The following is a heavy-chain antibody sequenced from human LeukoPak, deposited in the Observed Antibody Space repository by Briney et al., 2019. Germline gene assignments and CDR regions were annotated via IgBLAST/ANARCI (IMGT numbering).Heavy chain of an antibody. Sequence: SETLSLTCTVSGGSISSYLWSWIRQSAGKRLEWLGRIHTSGTTTYSPSLQSRLTMSVDTSKSQVSLRLTSVTAADTAVYYCATEQVSASAWGFDYWGQGSLVSVSS. CDR2: IHTSGTT. V-gene: IGHV4-4*07. CDR1: GGSISSYL. CDR3: ATEQVSASAWGFDY. D-gene: IGHD5/OR15-5a*01. J-gene: IGHJ4*02.